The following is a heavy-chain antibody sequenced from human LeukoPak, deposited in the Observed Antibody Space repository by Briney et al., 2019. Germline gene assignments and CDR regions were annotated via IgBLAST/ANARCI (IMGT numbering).Heavy chain of an antibody. J-gene: IGHJ4*02. D-gene: IGHD4/OR15-4a*01. CDR2: INSDGYST. CDR3: ARDYGG. CDR1: GFTFRRYW. V-gene: IGHV3-74*03. Sequence: GGSLRLSCAASGFTFRRYWMHWVRQAPGRGLAWVSRINSDGYSTTYADSVRGRFTISRDNGKNTLYLQMNSLRVDDTAVYYCARDYGGWGQGTLVTVSS.